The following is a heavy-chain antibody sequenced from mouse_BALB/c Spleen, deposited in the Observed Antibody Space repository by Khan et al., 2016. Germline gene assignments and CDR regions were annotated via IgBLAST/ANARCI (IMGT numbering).Heavy chain of an antibody. CDR1: GYSISSGYS. V-gene: IGHV3-1*02. D-gene: IGHD1-1*01. CDR2: IHYSGST. J-gene: IGHJ2*01. CDR3: TRGDYYVSGY. Sequence: EVQLQESGPDLVKPSQSLSLTCTVSGYSISSGYSWHWIRQFPGNKLEWMAYIHYSGSTNYNPSLKSRISITRDTSKNQFFLQLISVTTEDTATYYCTRGDYYVSGYWVQGTTLTVSS.